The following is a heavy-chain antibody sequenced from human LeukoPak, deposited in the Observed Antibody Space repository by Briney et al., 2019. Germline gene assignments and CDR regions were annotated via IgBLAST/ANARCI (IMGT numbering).Heavy chain of an antibody. CDR1: GYTVGSNY. Sequence: GGSLRLSCAASGYTVGSNYMSWVRQAPGKGLEWVSVIYSGGTTYYADSVRGRLTISRDNSKNTLYLQLNSLRAEDTAVYYCARGGTYYDILTGWGQGTLVTVSS. D-gene: IGHD3-9*01. CDR3: ARGGTYYDILTG. J-gene: IGHJ4*02. V-gene: IGHV3-66*01. CDR2: IYSGGTT.